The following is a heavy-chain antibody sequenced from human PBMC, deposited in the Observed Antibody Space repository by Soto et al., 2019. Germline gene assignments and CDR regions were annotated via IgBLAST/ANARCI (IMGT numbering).Heavy chain of an antibody. V-gene: IGHV3-30-3*01. CDR1: GFSFRTYP. Sequence: QLHLVESGGGVVRPGESLRLSCVDSGFSFRTYPMHWVRQAPGKGLEWVALISYDGSSEAYGESVRDRFTVSRDNSKNTLYLQLNSLRPEDTAVYYCATSSGYLNYFDYWGQVTLVTVSS. CDR3: ATSSGYLNYFDY. D-gene: IGHD6-19*01. CDR2: ISYDGSSE. J-gene: IGHJ4*02.